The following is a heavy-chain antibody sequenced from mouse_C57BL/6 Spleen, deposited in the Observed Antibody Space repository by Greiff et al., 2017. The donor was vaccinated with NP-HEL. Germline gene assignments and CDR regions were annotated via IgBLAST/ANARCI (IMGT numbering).Heavy chain of an antibody. Sequence: VQLQQSGPELVKPGASVKISCKASGYRFTSYYIHWVKQRPGQGLEWIGWIYPGSGNTKYNEKFKGKATLTADTSSSTAYMQLSSLTSEDSAVYYCARIYYGNYVGAMDYWGQGTSVTVSS. D-gene: IGHD2-1*01. CDR1: GYRFTSYY. V-gene: IGHV1-66*01. J-gene: IGHJ4*01. CDR2: IYPGSGNT. CDR3: ARIYYGNYVGAMDY.